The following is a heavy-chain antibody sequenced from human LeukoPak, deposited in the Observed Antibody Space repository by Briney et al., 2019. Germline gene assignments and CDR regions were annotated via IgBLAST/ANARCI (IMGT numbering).Heavy chain of an antibody. CDR1: GGSISSYF. CDR3: ARAAAFYYDSSGYYTSPYYYGMDV. J-gene: IGHJ6*02. Sequence: SETLSLTCTVSGGSISSYFWSWIRQPAGKGLEWIGRIYPSGSTNYSPSLKSLVTMSVDTSKNQFSLKLSSVTAADTAVYYCARAAAFYYDSSGYYTSPYYYGMDVWGQGTTVAVSS. D-gene: IGHD3-22*01. CDR2: IYPSGST. V-gene: IGHV4-4*07.